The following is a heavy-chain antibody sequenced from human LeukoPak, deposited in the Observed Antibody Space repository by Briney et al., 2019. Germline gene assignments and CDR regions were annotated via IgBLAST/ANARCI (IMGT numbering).Heavy chain of an antibody. CDR2: ISTYNGNT. CDR3: ARDRPDSSGVGKVDY. Sequence: ASVKVSCKASGYTFTSYGISWVRQAPGQGLEWMGWISTYNGNTNYTQKFQGRVTMTTDTSTSTAYMELRSLRSDDTAVYYCARDRPDSSGVGKVDYWGQGTLVTVSS. CDR1: GYTFTSYG. J-gene: IGHJ4*02. D-gene: IGHD6-19*01. V-gene: IGHV1-18*01.